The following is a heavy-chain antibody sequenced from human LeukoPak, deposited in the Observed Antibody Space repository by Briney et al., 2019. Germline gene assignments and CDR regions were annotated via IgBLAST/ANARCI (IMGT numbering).Heavy chain of an antibody. CDR2: IYHSGST. CDR3: ARETYYYGSGSYYPYYYYYGMDV. V-gene: IGHV4-38-2*02. J-gene: IGHJ6*02. D-gene: IGHD3-10*01. CDR1: GYSISSGYY. Sequence: PSETLSLTCTVSGYSISSGYYWGWIRQPPGKGLEWIGSIYHSGSTYYNPSLKSRVTISVDTSKNQFSLKLSSVTAADTAVYYCARETYYYGSGSYYPYYYYYGMDVWGQGTTVTVSS.